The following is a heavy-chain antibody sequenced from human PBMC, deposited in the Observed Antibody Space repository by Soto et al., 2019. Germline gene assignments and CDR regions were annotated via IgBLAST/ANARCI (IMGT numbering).Heavy chain of an antibody. V-gene: IGHV3-74*01. CDR2: INNVASII. CDR3: ASDEGRDLKY. CDR1: GITFNNYW. J-gene: IGHJ4*02. Sequence: EVQLVESGGGLIQPGGSLRLSCAVSGITFNNYWMHWIRQTPGKGLVWVSHINNVASIINYADSVKGRFTISRDNAGNTVYLQMNSLGVEDTATYYCASDEGRDLKYGGQGTSVTVSS.